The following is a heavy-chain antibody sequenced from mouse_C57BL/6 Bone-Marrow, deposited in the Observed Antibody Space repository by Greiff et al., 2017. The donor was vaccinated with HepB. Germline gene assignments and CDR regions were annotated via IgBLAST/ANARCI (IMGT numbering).Heavy chain of an antibody. D-gene: IGHD1-1*01. Sequence: EVKLVESGGGLVQPGGSLKLSCAASGFTFSDYYMYWVRQTPEKRLEWVAYISNGGGSTYYPDTVKGRFTISRDNAKNTLYLQMSRLKSEDTAMYYCARRDYCGSSYRYFDVWGTGTTVTVSS. CDR2: ISNGGGST. CDR1: GFTFSDYY. J-gene: IGHJ1*03. V-gene: IGHV5-12*01. CDR3: ARRDYCGSSYRYFDV.